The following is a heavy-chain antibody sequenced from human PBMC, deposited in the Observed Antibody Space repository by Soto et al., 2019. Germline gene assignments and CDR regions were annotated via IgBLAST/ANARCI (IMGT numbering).Heavy chain of an antibody. Sequence: SVKVSCKASGGTFSSYAISWVRQAPGQGLEWMGGIIPIFGTANYAQKFQGRVTITADESTSTAYMELSSLRSEDTAVYYCAREATEKAYYDFWSGYPFRRQAESPSWGR. CDR2: IIPIFGTA. J-gene: IGHJ2*01. D-gene: IGHD3-3*01. CDR3: AREATEKAYYDFWSGYPFRRQAESPS. V-gene: IGHV1-69*13. CDR1: GGTFSSYA.